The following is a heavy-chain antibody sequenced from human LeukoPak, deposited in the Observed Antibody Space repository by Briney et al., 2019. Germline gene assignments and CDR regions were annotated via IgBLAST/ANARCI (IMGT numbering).Heavy chain of an antibody. Sequence: PGGSLRLSCAASGFTFSSYAMSWVRQAPGKGLEWVSAISGSGGSTYYADSVKGRFTISRDNSENTLYLQMNSLRVEDTAVYYCAKTSEIWYYYDSSGHDYWGQGTLVTVSS. CDR3: AKTSEIWYYYDSSGHDY. D-gene: IGHD3-22*01. CDR2: ISGSGGST. V-gene: IGHV3-23*01. J-gene: IGHJ4*02. CDR1: GFTFSSYA.